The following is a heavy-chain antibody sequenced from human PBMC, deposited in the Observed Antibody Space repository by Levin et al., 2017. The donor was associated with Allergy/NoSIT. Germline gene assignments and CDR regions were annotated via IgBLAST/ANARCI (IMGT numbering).Heavy chain of an antibody. CDR3: ARDSGITMVRGIMGY. V-gene: IGHV4-4*02. CDR2: IYHSGST. J-gene: IGHJ4*02. D-gene: IGHD3-10*01. Sequence: PSETLSLTCTVSGGSISSSNWWNWVRQPPGKGLEWIGEIYHSGSTNYNPSLKSRVTISVDKSKNQLSLKLTSVTAADTAVYYCARDSGITMVRGIMGYWGQGTLVTVSS. CDR1: GGSISSSNW.